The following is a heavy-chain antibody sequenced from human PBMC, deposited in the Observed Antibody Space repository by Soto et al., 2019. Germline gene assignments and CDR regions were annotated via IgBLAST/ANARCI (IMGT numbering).Heavy chain of an antibody. CDR2: INHSGST. V-gene: IGHV4-34*01. CDR3: ARGPVDDSSGTFDP. J-gene: IGHJ5*02. Sequence: QVQLQQWGAGLLKPSETLSLTCAVYGGSFSGYYWSWIRQPPGKGLEWIGEINHSGSTNYNPSIKSRVTISVDTSKNQFSLKLSSVTAADTAVYYCARGPVDDSSGTFDPWGQGTLVTVSS. CDR1: GGSFSGYY. D-gene: IGHD3-22*01.